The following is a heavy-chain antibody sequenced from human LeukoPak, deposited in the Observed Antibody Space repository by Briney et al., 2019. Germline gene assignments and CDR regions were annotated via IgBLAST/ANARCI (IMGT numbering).Heavy chain of an antibody. CDR2: IWNDGSNK. CDR3: AKSRIAVAGRGIDY. D-gene: IGHD6-19*01. J-gene: IGHJ4*02. CDR1: GFTFSSYA. V-gene: IGHV3-30*02. Sequence: GGSLRLSCAASGFTFSSYAMSWVRQAPGKGLEWVAFIWNDGSNKYYADSVKGRFTISRDNPKNTLYLQMNSLRAEDTAVYYCAKSRIAVAGRGIDYWGQGTLVTVSS.